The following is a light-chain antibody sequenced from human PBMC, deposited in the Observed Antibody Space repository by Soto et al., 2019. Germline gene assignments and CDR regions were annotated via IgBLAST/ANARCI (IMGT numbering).Light chain of an antibody. CDR3: QHYGTSPGT. J-gene: IGKJ2*01. CDR2: AAS. V-gene: IGKV3-20*01. Sequence: EIVLTQSPGTLSLSPGERVTLSCRAGQSISRNYLAWYQQKSGQAPRLLIYAASGRASGIPDRFSGSGSGTDFSLTISRLEPEDYAVYYCQHYGTSPGTFGQGTKVEIK. CDR1: QSISRNY.